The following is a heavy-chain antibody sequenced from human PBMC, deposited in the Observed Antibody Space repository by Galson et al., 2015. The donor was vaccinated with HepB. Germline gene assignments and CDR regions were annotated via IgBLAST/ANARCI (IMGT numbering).Heavy chain of an antibody. Sequence: SLRLSCAASGFTFSSYAMHWVRQAPGKGLEYVSAISSNGGSTYYANSVKGRFTISRDNSKNTLYLQMGSLRAEDMAVYYCARVNYDSSGYRHYYFDYWGQGTLVAVSS. CDR3: ARVNYDSSGYRHYYFDY. CDR2: ISSNGGST. CDR1: GFTFSSYA. J-gene: IGHJ4*02. V-gene: IGHV3-64*01. D-gene: IGHD3-22*01.